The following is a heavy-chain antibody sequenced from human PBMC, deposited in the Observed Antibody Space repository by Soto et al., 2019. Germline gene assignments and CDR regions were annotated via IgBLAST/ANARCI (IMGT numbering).Heavy chain of an antibody. Sequence: SETLSLTCTVSGGSISSYYWSWIRQPPGKGLEWIGYIYYSGSTNYNPSLKSRVTISVDTSKNQFSLKLSSVTAADTAVYYCVARLPSYYYYGMDVWGQGTTVTVSS. D-gene: IGHD4-17*01. CDR1: GGSISSYY. CDR3: VARLPSYYYYGMDV. J-gene: IGHJ6*02. V-gene: IGHV4-59*01. CDR2: IYYSGST.